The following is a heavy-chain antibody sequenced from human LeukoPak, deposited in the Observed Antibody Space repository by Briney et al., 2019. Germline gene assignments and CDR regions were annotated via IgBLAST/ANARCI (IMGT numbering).Heavy chain of an antibody. CDR3: ATDRYHSSGWYRFGY. J-gene: IGHJ4*02. CDR1: VYTLTELS. V-gene: IGHV1-24*01. D-gene: IGHD6-19*01. Sequence: ASVSVSRKLSVYTLTELSMHWVRQAPGRGVGWVGGFDPEEGETISAQKFQGRVTMTEATSTDTAYMELSSLRSEDTAVYYCATDRYHSSGWYRFGYWGQGTLVTVSS. CDR2: FDPEEGET.